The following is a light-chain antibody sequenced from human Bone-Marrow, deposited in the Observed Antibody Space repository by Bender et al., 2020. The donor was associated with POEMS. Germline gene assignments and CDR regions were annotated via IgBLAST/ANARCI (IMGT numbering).Light chain of an antibody. J-gene: IGLJ1*01. CDR3: AAWDDSPFL. CDR2: YDV. Sequence: SPVLAQPPSLSVAPGKTATVSCGGDGIGSYRVHWYQRKPGQAPLLVIYYDVDRPSGVPDRFSGSKSGTSASLAISGLRSEDEADYYCAAWDDSPFLFGTGTRVTVL. V-gene: IGLV3-21*04. CDR1: GIGSYR.